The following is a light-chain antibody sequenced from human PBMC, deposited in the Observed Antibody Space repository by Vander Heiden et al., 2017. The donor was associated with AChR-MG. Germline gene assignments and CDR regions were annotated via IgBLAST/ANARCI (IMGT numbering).Light chain of an antibody. CDR3: SSYAGSNNVI. J-gene: IGLJ2*01. CDR1: SNDVGGYNY. CDR2: EVN. Sequence: QSALTQPPSASGSPGQSVTISCTGTSNDVGGYNYVSWYQRHPGKAPKLMIYEVNKWPSGVPDRFSGSESGNTASLTVSGLRAEDEADYYCSSYAGSNNVIFGGGTKLTVL. V-gene: IGLV2-8*01.